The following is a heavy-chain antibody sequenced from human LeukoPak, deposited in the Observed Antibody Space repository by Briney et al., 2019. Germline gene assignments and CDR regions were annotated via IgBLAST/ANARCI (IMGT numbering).Heavy chain of an antibody. CDR2: IYTSGST. V-gene: IGHV4-4*07. CDR1: GGSISSYY. D-gene: IGHD3-9*01. CDR3: GVLRYFAIDY. J-gene: IGHJ4*02. Sequence: PSETLSLTCTVSGGSISSYYWSWIRQPAGKGLEWIGRIYTSGSTYYNPSLKSRVTISVDTSKNQFSLKLSSVTAADTAVYYCGVLRYFAIDYWGQGTLVTVSS.